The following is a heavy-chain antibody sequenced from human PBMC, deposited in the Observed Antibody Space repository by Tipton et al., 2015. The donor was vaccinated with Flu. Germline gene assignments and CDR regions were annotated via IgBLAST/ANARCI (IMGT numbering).Heavy chain of an antibody. CDR3: ASRTPPNYFYYYGMDV. Sequence: GLVKPSETLSLTCTVSGGSISGLYWGWIRQPPGNGLEWIGYVQYSGYTNYNPSLKSRVTISLDTSRNQFSLKLSSVTAADTAVYYCASRTPPNYFYYYGMDVWGHGTTVTVSS. CDR2: VQYSGYT. V-gene: IGHV4-59*11. D-gene: IGHD2-2*01. J-gene: IGHJ6*02. CDR1: GGSISGLY.